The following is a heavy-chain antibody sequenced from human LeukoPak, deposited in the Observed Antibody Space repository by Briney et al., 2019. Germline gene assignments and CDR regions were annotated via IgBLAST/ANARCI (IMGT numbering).Heavy chain of an antibody. CDR2: IYPGDSDT. Sequence: GASLKISCKGSGYSFTSYWIGWGRPMPGKGLEWMGIIYPGDSDTRCSPSFQGQVTISADKSISTAYLQWSSLKASDTAMYYCARFRRRDYGGNRVSFDIWGQATMVTLSS. CDR1: GYSFTSYW. D-gene: IGHD4-23*01. CDR3: ARFRRRDYGGNRVSFDI. J-gene: IGHJ3*02. V-gene: IGHV5-51*01.